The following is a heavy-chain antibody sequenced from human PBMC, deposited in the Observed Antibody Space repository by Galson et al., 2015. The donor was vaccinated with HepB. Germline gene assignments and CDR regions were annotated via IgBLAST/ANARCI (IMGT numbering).Heavy chain of an antibody. D-gene: IGHD2-15*01. CDR3: AKDEWEGYCSGGSCYGVGYFQH. J-gene: IGHJ1*01. V-gene: IGHV3-30*18. CDR2: ISYDGSNK. CDR1: GFTFSSYG. Sequence: SLRLSCAASGFTFSSYGMHWVRQAPGKGLEWVAVISYDGSNKYYADSVKGRFTISRDNSKNTLYLQMNSLRAEDTAVYYCAKDEWEGYCSGGSCYGVGYFQHWGQGTLVTVSS.